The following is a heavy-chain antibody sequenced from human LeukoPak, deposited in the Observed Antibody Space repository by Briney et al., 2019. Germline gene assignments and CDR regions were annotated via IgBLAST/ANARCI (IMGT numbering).Heavy chain of an antibody. D-gene: IGHD6-13*01. J-gene: IGHJ6*03. CDR1: GFTFSDYY. V-gene: IGHV3-11*04. CDR2: ISSIGSTI. CDR3: ARAAAGRDGYYYYYYYMDV. Sequence: PGGSLRLSCAASGFTFSDYYMSWIRQAPGKGLEWVSYISSIGSTIYYADSVKGRFTISRDNAKNSLYLQMNSLRAEDTAVYYCARAAAGRDGYYYYYYYMDVWGKGTTVTVSS.